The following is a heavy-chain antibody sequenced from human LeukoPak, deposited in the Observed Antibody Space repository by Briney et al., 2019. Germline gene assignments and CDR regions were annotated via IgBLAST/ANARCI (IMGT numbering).Heavy chain of an antibody. Sequence: SETLSFTCAVYGGSFSGYYWSWIRQPPGKGLEWIGEINHSGSTNYNPSLKSRVTISVDTSKNQFSLKLSSVTAADTAVYYCARGVVVVAVWIDPWGQGTLVTVSS. V-gene: IGHV4-34*01. D-gene: IGHD2-15*01. CDR1: GGSFSGYY. J-gene: IGHJ5*02. CDR2: INHSGST. CDR3: ARGVVVVAVWIDP.